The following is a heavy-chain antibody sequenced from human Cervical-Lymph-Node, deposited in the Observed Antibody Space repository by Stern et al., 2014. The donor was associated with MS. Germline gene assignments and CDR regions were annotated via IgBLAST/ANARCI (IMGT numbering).Heavy chain of an antibody. CDR1: GYNFIDHA. CDR3: ARQPDYSDFLDF. D-gene: IGHD4-11*01. CDR2: INGGPGTT. V-gene: IGHV1-3*01. J-gene: IGHJ4*02. Sequence: QVQLVQSGAEVKKPGASMTISCKTSGYNFIDHAIHWVRQAPGQRLEWMGWINGGPGTTKYSQKFRGRVSFTRDEAASAAYMDLSSLSPDDTAVYYCARQPDYSDFLDFWGQGTLVTVSS.